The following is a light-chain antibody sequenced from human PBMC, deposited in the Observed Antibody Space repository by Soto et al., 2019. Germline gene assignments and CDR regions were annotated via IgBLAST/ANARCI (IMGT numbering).Light chain of an antibody. J-gene: IGLJ3*02. CDR2: RNN. CDR3: AAWDDSLSGPWV. V-gene: IGLV1-47*01. CDR1: SSNIGSNY. Sequence: QSVLTQPPSASGTPGQRVTISCSGSSSNIGSNYVYWYQQLPGTAPKLLIYRNNQRPSGVPDRFSGYKAGTSASLAISGLRSEDDADYYCAAWDDSLSGPWVVGGGTKLTVL.